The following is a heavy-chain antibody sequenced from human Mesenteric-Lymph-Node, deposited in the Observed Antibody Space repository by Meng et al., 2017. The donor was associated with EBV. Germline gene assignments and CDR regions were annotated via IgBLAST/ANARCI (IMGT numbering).Heavy chain of an antibody. CDR2: MSHSGST. D-gene: IGHD4-11*01. Sequence: QVQLQESGPGLVKPSGILSPHCGVSGGSISNVHWWSGVRQPPRKGLEWIGEMSHSGSTNYHTSLRSRVTISVEKSKNQFFLNLNSVTAADTAVYYCARGREYSWGYWGQGTLVTVSS. J-gene: IGHJ4*02. V-gene: IGHV4-4*02. CDR1: GGSISNVHW. CDR3: ARGREYSWGY.